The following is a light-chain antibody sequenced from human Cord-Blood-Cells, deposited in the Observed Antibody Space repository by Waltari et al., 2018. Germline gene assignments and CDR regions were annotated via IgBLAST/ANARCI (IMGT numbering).Light chain of an antibody. J-gene: IGKJ3*01. CDR3: QQYDNLPPFT. V-gene: IGKV1-33*01. CDR2: DAS. CDR1: HDISNY. Sequence: DIQMTQSPSSLSASVGDRVTIPCQASHDISNYLNWYQQKPGKAPKLLIYDASNLETGVPSRFSGSGAGTDFTFTISSLQPEDMATYYCQQYDNLPPFTFGPGTKVDIK.